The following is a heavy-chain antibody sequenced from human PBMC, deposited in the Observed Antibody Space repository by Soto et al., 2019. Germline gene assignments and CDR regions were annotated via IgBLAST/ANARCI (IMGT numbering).Heavy chain of an antibody. CDR1: GFTFSSYG. CDR2: ISYDGSNK. V-gene: IGHV3-30*18. CDR3: AKGGWYSGERRAFDP. Sequence: QVQLVESGGGVVQPGRSLRLSCAASGFTFSSYGMHWVRQAPGKGLEWVAVISYDGSNKYYADSVKGRFTISRDNSKNTLYLQMNSLRAEDTAVYYCAKGGWYSGERRAFDPWGQGTLVTVSS. D-gene: IGHD6-13*01. J-gene: IGHJ5*02.